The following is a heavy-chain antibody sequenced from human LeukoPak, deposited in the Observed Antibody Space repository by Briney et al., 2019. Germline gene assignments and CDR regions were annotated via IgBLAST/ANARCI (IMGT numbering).Heavy chain of an antibody. CDR3: AKGNIAELPAAPYY. V-gene: IGHV3-23*01. Sequence: GESLRLSCAASGFTFSSYAMSWLRQAPGKGLEWVSSISGSYGTTYYADSVKGRFTISRDNSKNTLYLQMNSLRAEDTALYYCAKGNIAELPAAPYYWGQGTLVTVSS. CDR2: ISGSYGTT. CDR1: GFTFSSYA. J-gene: IGHJ4*02. D-gene: IGHD2-2*01.